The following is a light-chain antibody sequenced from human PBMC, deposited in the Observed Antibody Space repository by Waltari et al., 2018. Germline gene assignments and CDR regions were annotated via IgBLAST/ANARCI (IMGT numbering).Light chain of an antibody. CDR1: QSLLHSNGYNY. V-gene: IGKV2-28*01. Sequence: DIVLTQSPLSLPVTTGEPASIPCRSSQSLLHSNGYNYLAWYLQKPGQSPQLLIYLGSNRASGVPDRFSGSGSGADFTLKSSRVEDEDVGVYYCMQALQTELTFGGGTKVEIK. CDR2: LGS. J-gene: IGKJ4*01. CDR3: MQALQTELT.